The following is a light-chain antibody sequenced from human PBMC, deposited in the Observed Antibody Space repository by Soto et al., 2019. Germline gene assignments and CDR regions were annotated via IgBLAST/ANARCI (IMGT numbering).Light chain of an antibody. V-gene: IGKV3-15*01. CDR1: QSVNSN. CDR2: AAS. Sequence: EIVITQSPATLSVSPGERATLSCRASQSVNSNLAWYQKKPGQAPRLLIYAASTRATGVAVRFSGSGSGTEFTLTISSLQSEDFAVYYCQQYNDWPPWTFGQGTKVDIK. J-gene: IGKJ1*01. CDR3: QQYNDWPPWT.